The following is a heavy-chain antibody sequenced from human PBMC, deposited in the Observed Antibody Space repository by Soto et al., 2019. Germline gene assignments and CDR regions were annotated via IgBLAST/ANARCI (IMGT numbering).Heavy chain of an antibody. Sequence: VGSLRLSCAASGFTFSSYGMHWVRQAPGKGLEWVAVISYDGSSKYYADSVKGRFTISRDNSKNTLYLQMNSLRAEDTAVYYCAKDGSSSWFYYYGMDVWGQGTTVTVSS. J-gene: IGHJ6*02. V-gene: IGHV3-30*18. CDR1: GFTFSSYG. D-gene: IGHD6-13*01. CDR3: AKDGSSSWFYYYGMDV. CDR2: ISYDGSSK.